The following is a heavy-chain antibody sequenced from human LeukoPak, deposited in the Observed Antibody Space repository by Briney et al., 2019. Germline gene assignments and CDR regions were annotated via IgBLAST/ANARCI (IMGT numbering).Heavy chain of an antibody. CDR3: ARYRAVAGTYYYGMDV. J-gene: IGHJ6*02. Sequence: ASVKVSCEASGYTFTSYYMHWVRQAPGQGLEWMGRINPNSGGTNYAQKFQGRVTMTRDTSISTAYMELSRLRSDDTAVYYCARYRAVAGTYYYGMDVWGQGTMVTVSS. D-gene: IGHD6-19*01. V-gene: IGHV1-2*06. CDR1: GYTFTSYY. CDR2: INPNSGGT.